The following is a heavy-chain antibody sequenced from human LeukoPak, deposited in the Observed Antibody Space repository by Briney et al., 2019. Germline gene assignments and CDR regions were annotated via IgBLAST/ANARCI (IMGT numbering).Heavy chain of an antibody. CDR3: ARDTPPPYYYDSSGYYGRFNY. CDR1: GFTFRNYA. CDR2: ISNDGSNK. J-gene: IGHJ4*02. V-gene: IGHV3-30*04. D-gene: IGHD3-22*01. Sequence: GGSLRLSCAASGFTFRNYAMHWVRQAPGKGLEWVAVISNDGSNKYYADSVKGRFTISRDNSKNTLYLQMNSLRTEDTAVYYCARDTPPPYYYDSSGYYGRFNYWGQGTLVTVSS.